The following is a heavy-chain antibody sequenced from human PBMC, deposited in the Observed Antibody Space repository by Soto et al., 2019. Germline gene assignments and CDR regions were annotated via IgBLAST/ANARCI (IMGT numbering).Heavy chain of an antibody. D-gene: IGHD3-9*01. V-gene: IGHV1-24*01. CDR2: FDPEDGET. J-gene: IGHJ4*02. CDR3: ATSYYDILTGALFDY. Sequence: ASVKVSCNVSGYTLTALSRHWVRQAPGKGLEWMGGFDPEDGETIYAQKFQGRVTMTEDTSTDTAYMELSSLRSEDTAVYYCATSYYDILTGALFDYWGQGTLVTVSS. CDR1: GYTLTALS.